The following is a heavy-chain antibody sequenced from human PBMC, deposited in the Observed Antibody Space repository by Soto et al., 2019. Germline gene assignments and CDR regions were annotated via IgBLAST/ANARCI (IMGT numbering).Heavy chain of an antibody. D-gene: IGHD3-16*02. CDR1: GFTFGDYA. CDR3: TRGDYVWGSYRYSPNDY. J-gene: IGHJ4*02. Sequence: GSLRLSCTASGFTFGDYAMSWVRQAAGKGLEWVGFIRSKAYGGTTEYAASVKGRFTISRDDSKSIAYLQMNRLKTEDTAVYYCTRGDYVWGSYRYSPNDYWGQGTLVTVSS. V-gene: IGHV3-49*04. CDR2: IRSKAYGGTT.